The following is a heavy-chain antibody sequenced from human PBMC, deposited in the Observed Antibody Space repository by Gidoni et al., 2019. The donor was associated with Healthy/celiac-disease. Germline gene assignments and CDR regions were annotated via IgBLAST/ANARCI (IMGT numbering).Heavy chain of an antibody. CDR2: ITPNSGGT. Sequence: QVQLVQSGAEVKKPGASVKVSCKASGYTFTGSYMHWVRQAPGQGLEWMGWITPNSGGTNYAQKFQGRVTMTRDTSISTAYMELSRLRSDDTAVYYCARDSVVVVAATRLDDGMDVWGQGTTVTVSS. CDR3: ARDSVVVVAATRLDDGMDV. J-gene: IGHJ6*02. CDR1: GYTFTGSY. V-gene: IGHV1-2*02. D-gene: IGHD2-15*01.